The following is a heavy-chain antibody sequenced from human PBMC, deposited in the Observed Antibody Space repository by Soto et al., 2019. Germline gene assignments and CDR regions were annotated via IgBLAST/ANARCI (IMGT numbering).Heavy chain of an antibody. J-gene: IGHJ4*02. D-gene: IGHD3-10*01. CDR2: ILHTGGT. Sequence: ASETLSLTCAVSGGSISGGGFSWSWIRQPPGKGLEWIGYILHTGGTQYNPSLKSRVSMSVDKSKNQFSLHLTSVTAADTAVYYCARLQFGEGFDYWGQGALVTVSS. CDR3: ARLQFGEGFDY. CDR1: GGSISGGGFS. V-gene: IGHV4-30-2*01.